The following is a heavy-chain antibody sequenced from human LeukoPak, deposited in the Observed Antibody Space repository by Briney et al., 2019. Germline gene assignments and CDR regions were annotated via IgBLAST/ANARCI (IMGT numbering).Heavy chain of an antibody. D-gene: IGHD3-10*01. CDR2: IYYSGST. CDR3: ARAGILWFRELLHAFDI. V-gene: IGHV4-59*01. Sequence: SETLSLTCTVSGGSISSYYWSWIRQPPGKALEWIGYIYYSGSTNYNPSLKSRVTISVDTSKNQFSLKLSSVTAADTAVYYCARAGILWFRELLHAFDIWGQGTMVTVSS. J-gene: IGHJ3*02. CDR1: GGSISSYY.